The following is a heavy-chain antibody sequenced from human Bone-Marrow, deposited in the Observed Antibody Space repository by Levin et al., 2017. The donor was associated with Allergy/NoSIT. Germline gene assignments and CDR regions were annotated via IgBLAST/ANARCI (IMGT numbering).Heavy chain of an antibody. CDR2: IDTGGSIT. CDR3: GRDLGGSRSN. V-gene: IGHV3-74*01. J-gene: IGHJ4*02. Sequence: GSLRLSCAASGFIFSDYWMHWVRQTPGKGLVWVSRIDTGGSITNYADSVKGRFTISRDNAKNTLYLEMNSLRADDTAVYYCGRDLGGSRSNWGTGTLVSVSS. CDR1: GFIFSDYW. D-gene: IGHD6-13*01.